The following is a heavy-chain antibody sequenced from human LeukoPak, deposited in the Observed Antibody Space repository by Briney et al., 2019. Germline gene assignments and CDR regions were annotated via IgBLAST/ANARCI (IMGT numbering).Heavy chain of an antibody. Sequence: GGSLRLSCAASGFTFSSYSMNWVRQAPGKGLEWVSYISSSSSTIYYADSVKGRFTISRDNAKNSLYLQMNSLRDEDTAVYYCARDPGPLTYYYDSSGPHDYWGQGTLVTVSS. D-gene: IGHD3-22*01. V-gene: IGHV3-48*02. J-gene: IGHJ4*02. CDR2: ISSSSSTI. CDR3: ARDPGPLTYYYDSSGPHDY. CDR1: GFTFSSYS.